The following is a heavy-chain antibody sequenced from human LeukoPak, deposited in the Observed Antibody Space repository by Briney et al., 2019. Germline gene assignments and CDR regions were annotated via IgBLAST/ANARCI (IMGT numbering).Heavy chain of an antibody. J-gene: IGHJ3*02. CDR1: GDSISSYY. V-gene: IGHV4-59*01. CDR3: ARDYAFDI. Sequence: SETLSLTCTVSGDSISSYYWRWIRQPPGKGLEWIGYIYYIGSTNYNPSLKSRVTISVDTSKNQFSLKLSSVTAADTAVYYCARDYAFDIWGQGTMVTVSS. CDR2: IYYIGST.